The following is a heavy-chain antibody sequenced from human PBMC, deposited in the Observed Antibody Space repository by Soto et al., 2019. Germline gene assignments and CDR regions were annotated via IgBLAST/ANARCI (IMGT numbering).Heavy chain of an antibody. V-gene: IGHV4-34*01. CDR1: GGSFSGYY. CDR3: ARAVVLMVSRTAWFDP. J-gene: IGHJ5*02. CDR2: INHSGST. Sequence: SETLSLTCAVYGGSFSGYYWSWIRQPPGKGLESIGEINHSGSTNYNPSLKSRVTISVDTSKNQFSLKLSSVTAADTAVYYCARAVVLMVSRTAWFDPWGQGTLVTVSS. D-gene: IGHD2-8*01.